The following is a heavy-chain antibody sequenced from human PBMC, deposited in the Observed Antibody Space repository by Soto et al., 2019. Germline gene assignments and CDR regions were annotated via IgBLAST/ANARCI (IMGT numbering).Heavy chain of an antibody. CDR3: AKADGYGSGSDDY. CDR1: GFTFSSYA. Sequence: GGSLRLSCAASGFTFSSYAMSWVRQAPGKGLEWVSAISGSGGSTYYADSVKGRFTISRDNSKNTLYLQMNSLRAEDSAVYYFAKADGYGSGSDDYWGQGTLVTVSS. J-gene: IGHJ4*02. D-gene: IGHD3-10*01. V-gene: IGHV3-23*01. CDR2: ISGSGGST.